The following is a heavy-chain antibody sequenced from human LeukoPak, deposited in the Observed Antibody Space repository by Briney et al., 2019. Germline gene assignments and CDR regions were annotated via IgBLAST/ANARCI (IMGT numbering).Heavy chain of an antibody. CDR1: GGSISSYY. CDR3: ARVWFGEFPDAFDI. D-gene: IGHD3-10*01. J-gene: IGHJ3*02. CDR2: IYYSGSA. V-gene: IGHV4-59*01. Sequence: SETLSLTCTVSGGSISSYYWSWIRQPPGKGLEWIGYIYYSGSANYNPSLKSRVTISVDTSKNQFSLKLSSVTAADTAVYYCARVWFGEFPDAFDIWGQGTMVTVSS.